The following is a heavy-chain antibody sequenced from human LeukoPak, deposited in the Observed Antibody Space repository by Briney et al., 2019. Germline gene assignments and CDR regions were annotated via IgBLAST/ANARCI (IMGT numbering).Heavy chain of an antibody. Sequence: GGSLRLSCAASGFTFSSHGMHWVRQAPGKGLEWVAVIWYDASNKYCADSVKGRFTVSRDNSKNTLYLQMNSLRAEDTAMYYCARNLRPYGSNSEYFDYWGQGTVVSVSS. CDR2: IWYDASNK. CDR3: ARNLRPYGSNSEYFDY. J-gene: IGHJ4*02. V-gene: IGHV3-33*01. CDR1: GFTFSSHG. D-gene: IGHD4-23*01.